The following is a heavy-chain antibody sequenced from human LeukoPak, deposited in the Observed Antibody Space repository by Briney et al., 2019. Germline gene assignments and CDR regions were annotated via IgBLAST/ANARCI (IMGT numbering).Heavy chain of an antibody. V-gene: IGHV4-39*07. CDR1: GGSIGSSSYY. CDR2: ISYSGST. J-gene: IGHJ5*02. CDR3: ARLWSSYYYEPANWFDP. Sequence: PSETLSLTCTVSGGSIGSSSYYWGWIRQPPGKGLEWIGRISYSGSTYYNPSLKSRVTISVDTSKNQFSLKLSSVTAADTAVYYCARLWSSYYYEPANWFDPWGQGTLVTVSS. D-gene: IGHD3-22*01.